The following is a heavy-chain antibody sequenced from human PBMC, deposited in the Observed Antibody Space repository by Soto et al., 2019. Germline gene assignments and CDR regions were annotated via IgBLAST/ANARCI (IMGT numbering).Heavy chain of an antibody. V-gene: IGHV1-69*13. J-gene: IGHJ4*02. Sequence: ASVKVSSNASGCTFSSYAISLVRQSPGQWLEWMGGIIPIFGTANYAQKFQGRVTITADESTSTAYMELSSLRSEDTAVYYCARAPNGYVYQYWGQGTLVTVSS. CDR3: ARAPNGYVYQY. D-gene: IGHD5-12*01. CDR1: GCTFSSYA. CDR2: IIPIFGTA.